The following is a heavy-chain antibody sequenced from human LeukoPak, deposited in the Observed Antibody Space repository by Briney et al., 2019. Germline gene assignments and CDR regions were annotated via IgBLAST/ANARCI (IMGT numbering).Heavy chain of an antibody. J-gene: IGHJ3*02. D-gene: IGHD6-6*01. Sequence: GASVKVSCKASGYTFTSHYMHWVRQAPGQGLEWMGRINPSGVMTSYAQKFKGRVTMTRDMSTSTVYMELSSLRSEDTAVYYCARDPQWQLAQADDAFDIWGQGTMVTVSS. CDR1: GYTFTSHY. V-gene: IGHV1-46*01. CDR3: ARDPQWQLAQADDAFDI. CDR2: INPSGVMT.